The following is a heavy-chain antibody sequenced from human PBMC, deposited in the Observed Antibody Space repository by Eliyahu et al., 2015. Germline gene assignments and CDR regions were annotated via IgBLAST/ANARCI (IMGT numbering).Heavy chain of an antibody. V-gene: IGHV3-33*01. CDR1: GXXFRSYA. D-gene: IGHD2-8*01. CDR3: ARSAIVMDREAIDI. J-gene: IGHJ3*02. CDR2: IWFDGTNK. Sequence: QVQLVESGGGVVQPGKSLXLSXXASGXXFRSYAXPWVRQAPGKGLEWVALIWFDGTNKYYADSVRGRFTVSRDSSRNLYLEMNDLRAEDTAVYYCARSAIVMDREAIDIWGQGTMVTVSA.